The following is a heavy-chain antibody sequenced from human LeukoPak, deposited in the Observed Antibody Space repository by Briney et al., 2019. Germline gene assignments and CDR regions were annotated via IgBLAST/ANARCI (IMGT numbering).Heavy chain of an antibody. CDR1: GYSFASYW. CDR2: IYPGDSDT. D-gene: IGHD6-19*01. V-gene: IGHV5-51*01. CDR3: ARPNSSGTYGMDV. J-gene: IGHJ6*02. Sequence: GESLKISCKGSGYSFASYWIGWVRQIPGKGLAWMGIIYPGDSDTRYSPSFQGQVTISADKSISTAYLQWSSLKASDTAMYYCARPNSSGTYGMDVWGQGTTVTVSS.